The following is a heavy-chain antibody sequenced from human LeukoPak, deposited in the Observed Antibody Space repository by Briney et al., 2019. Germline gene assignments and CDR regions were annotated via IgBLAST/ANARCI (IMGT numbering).Heavy chain of an antibody. V-gene: IGHV4-39*07. CDR2: ISYSGTI. CDR3: ARDLWGSGLRWFDP. CDR1: SVSTSSTTYY. Sequence: SETLSLTCSVSSVSTSSTTYYWGWIRLPPGKGLEWIGSISYSGTIYYNPSLKSRLIISMDMSKSQFSLKLSSVTAADTAVYYCARDLWGSGLRWFDPWGQGTLVTVSS. D-gene: IGHD6-19*01. J-gene: IGHJ5*02.